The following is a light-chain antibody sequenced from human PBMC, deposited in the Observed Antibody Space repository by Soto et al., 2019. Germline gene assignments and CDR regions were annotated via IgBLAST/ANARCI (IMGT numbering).Light chain of an antibody. CDR1: QSVSSSY. Sequence: EIVVPQSPATLSASPGERATLSCRASQSVSSSYLAWYQQKPGQAPRLLIYGASTRASGIPARFSGSGSGTEFTLTIGSLQSEDFAVYYCQQYSSSPSFGQGTRLEIK. CDR2: GAS. CDR3: QQYSSSPS. V-gene: IGKV3-15*01. J-gene: IGKJ5*01.